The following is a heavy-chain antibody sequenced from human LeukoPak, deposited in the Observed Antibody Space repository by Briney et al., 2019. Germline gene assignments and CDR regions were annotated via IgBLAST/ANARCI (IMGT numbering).Heavy chain of an antibody. CDR1: GFTFSDYS. CDR3: AREDYAALGSDAFDI. V-gene: IGHV3-11*01. J-gene: IGHJ3*02. CDR2: ISSSGSIR. D-gene: IGHD2-2*01. Sequence: GGSLRLSCAASGFTFSDYSMSWIRQAPGKGLEWISYISSSGSIRYYVDSVKGRFTISRDNAKNSLFLQMNSLRAEDTAVYYCAREDYAALGSDAFDIWGQGTMVTVSS.